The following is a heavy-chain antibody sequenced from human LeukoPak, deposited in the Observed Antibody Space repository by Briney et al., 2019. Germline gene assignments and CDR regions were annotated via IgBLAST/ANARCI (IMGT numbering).Heavy chain of an antibody. D-gene: IGHD6-13*01. Sequence: GGSLRLSCAASGFTFGSYAMSWVRQAPGRGLEWVSGISASGGSTYYADSVKGRFIISRENSKNTLYLQMSSLRAEDTAIYYCVKDGGYSSSCYYFDYWGQGTLVTVSS. V-gene: IGHV3-23*01. J-gene: IGHJ4*02. CDR3: VKDGGYSSSCYYFDY. CDR1: GFTFGSYA. CDR2: ISASGGST.